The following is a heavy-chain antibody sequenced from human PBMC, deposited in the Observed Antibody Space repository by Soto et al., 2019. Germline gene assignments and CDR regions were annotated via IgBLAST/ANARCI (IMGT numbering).Heavy chain of an antibody. CDR2: IKQDGSEK. CDR1: GFTFSSYW. D-gene: IGHD2-15*01. V-gene: IGHV3-7*01. Sequence: EVQLVESGGGLVQPGGSLRLSCAASGFTFSSYWMSWVRQAPGKGLEWVANIKQDGSEKYYVDSVKGRFTISRDNAKNSLYLQMNSLRAEDTAVYYWARHGGGGGSLYYYYGMDVWGQGTTVTVSS. J-gene: IGHJ6*02. CDR3: ARHGGGGGSLYYYYGMDV.